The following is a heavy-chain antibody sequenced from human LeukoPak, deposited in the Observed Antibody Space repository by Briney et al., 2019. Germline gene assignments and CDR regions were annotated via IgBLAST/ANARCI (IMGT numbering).Heavy chain of an antibody. Sequence: SETLSLTCTVSGGSISSGGYYWSWIRQPPGKGLEWIGYIYHSGSTYYNPSLKSRVTISVDTSKNQFSLKLSSVTAADTAVYYCARHRGYFEDYWGQGTLVTVSS. V-gene: IGHV4-30-2*01. CDR2: IYHSGST. D-gene: IGHD3-22*01. J-gene: IGHJ4*02. CDR3: ARHRGYFEDY. CDR1: GGSISSGGYY.